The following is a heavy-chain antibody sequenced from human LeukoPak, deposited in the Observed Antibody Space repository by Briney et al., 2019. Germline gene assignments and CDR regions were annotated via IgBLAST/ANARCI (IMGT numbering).Heavy chain of an antibody. V-gene: IGHV1-18*01. Sequence: ASVKVSCKASGYTFTSYGISWVRQAPGQGLERMGWISAYNGNTNYAQKLQGRVTMTTDTSTSTAYMELRSLRSDDTAVYYCARDRVPYYYYYGMDVWGQGTTVTVSS. J-gene: IGHJ6*02. CDR3: ARDRVPYYYYYGMDV. CDR2: ISAYNGNT. CDR1: GYTFTSYG.